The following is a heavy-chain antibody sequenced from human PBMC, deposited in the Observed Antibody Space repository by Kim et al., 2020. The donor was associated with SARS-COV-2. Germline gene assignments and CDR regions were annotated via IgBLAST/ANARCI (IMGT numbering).Heavy chain of an antibody. V-gene: IGHV4-39*01. CDR3: ARRGSSRHAFDI. J-gene: IGHJ3*02. D-gene: IGHD6-13*01. Sequence: SNTSRRGRVTIPVDTSKNQFSLKLSSVTAADTAVYYCARRGSSRHAFDIWGQGTMVTVSS.